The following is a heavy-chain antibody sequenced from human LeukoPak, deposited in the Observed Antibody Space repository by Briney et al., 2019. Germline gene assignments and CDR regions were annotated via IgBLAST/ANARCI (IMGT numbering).Heavy chain of an antibody. CDR3: ARGRFSVVIISGNWFDP. CDR2: INHSGST. Sequence: SETLSLTCAVYGGSFSGYYWSWIRQPPGKGLGWIGEINHSGSTNYNPSLKSRVTISVDTSKNQFSLKLSSVTAADTAVYYCARGRFSVVIISGNWFDPWGQGTLVTVSS. CDR1: GGSFSGYY. V-gene: IGHV4-34*01. D-gene: IGHD3-3*01. J-gene: IGHJ5*02.